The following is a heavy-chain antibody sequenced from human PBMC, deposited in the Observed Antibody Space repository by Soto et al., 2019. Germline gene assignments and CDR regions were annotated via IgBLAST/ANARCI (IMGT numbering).Heavy chain of an antibody. V-gene: IGHV4-59*08. CDR2: IYYSGST. J-gene: IGHJ4*02. D-gene: IGHD3-10*01. CDR3: ARLEDYYGSGSYYNVRYFDY. Sequence: QVQLQESGPGLVKPSETLSLTCTVSGGSISSYYWSWIRQPPGKGLEWIGYIYYSGSTNYNPSLKRRVPISVDTSKNQFSLNLSSVTAADTAVYYCARLEDYYGSGSYYNVRYFDYWGQGTLVTVSS. CDR1: GGSISSYY.